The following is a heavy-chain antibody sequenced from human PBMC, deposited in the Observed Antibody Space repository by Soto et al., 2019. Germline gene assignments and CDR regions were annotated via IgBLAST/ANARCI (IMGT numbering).Heavy chain of an antibody. V-gene: IGHV3-30-3*01. CDR2: ISYDGSNK. Sequence: GGSLRLSCAASGFTFSSYAMHWVRQAPGKGLEWVAVISYDGSNKYYADSVKGRFTISRDNSKNTLYLQMNSLRAEDTAVYYCARYCCVNRYGYRTLDYWGQGILVSVPS. CDR1: GFTFSSYA. CDR3: ARYCCVNRYGYRTLDY. D-gene: IGHD5-18*01. J-gene: IGHJ4*02.